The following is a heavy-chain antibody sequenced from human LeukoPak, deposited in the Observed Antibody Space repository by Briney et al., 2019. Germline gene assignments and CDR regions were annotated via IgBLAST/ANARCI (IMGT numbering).Heavy chain of an antibody. D-gene: IGHD3-10*02. CDR3: AELGITMIGGV. CDR1: GFTFSRNS. CDR2: ISSSGSTI. J-gene: IGHJ6*04. V-gene: IGHV3-48*04. Sequence: GGSPRLSCAVSGFTFSRNSMNWVRQAPGKGLEWVSYISSSGSTIYYADSVKGRFTISRDNAKNSLYLQMNSLRAEDTAVYYCAELGITMIGGVWGKGTTVTISS.